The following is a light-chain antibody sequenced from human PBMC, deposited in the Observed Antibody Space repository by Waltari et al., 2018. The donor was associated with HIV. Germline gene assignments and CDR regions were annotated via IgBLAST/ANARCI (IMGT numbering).Light chain of an antibody. J-gene: IGLJ2*01. V-gene: IGLV2-14*01. Sequence: QSALTQPASVSGSPGQSLTISCDLTDYEYVSWYQRHPGKAPKVNIYEVTNRPSGVSNRFSGSKSVNTATLTISGLQPEDEGDYFCTSYISGTTPVFGRGTRVTVL. CDR2: EVT. CDR3: TSYISGTTPV. CDR1: DLTDYEY.